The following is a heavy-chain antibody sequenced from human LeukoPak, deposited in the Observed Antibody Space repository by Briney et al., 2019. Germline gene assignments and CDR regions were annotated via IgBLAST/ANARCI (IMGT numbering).Heavy chain of an antibody. Sequence: SETLSLTCAVYGGSFSGYYWSWIRQPLAKGLEWIGEVNHSGGTYYNPTLKSRVTLSVDTSKNQFSLKMNSVTAADTAVYYCARGRYSQYFDYWGQGTLVTVSS. CDR3: ARGRYSQYFDY. V-gene: IGHV4-34*01. D-gene: IGHD5-18*01. J-gene: IGHJ4*02. CDR2: VNHSGGT. CDR1: GGSFSGYY.